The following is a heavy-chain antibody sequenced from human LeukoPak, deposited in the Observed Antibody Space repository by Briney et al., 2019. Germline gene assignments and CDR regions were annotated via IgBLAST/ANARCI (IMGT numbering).Heavy chain of an antibody. D-gene: IGHD1-1*01. Sequence: SETLSLTCAVYGGSFSGYYWSWIRQPPGKGLGWIGEINHSGSTNYNPSLKSRVTIPVDTSKNQFSLKLSSVTAADTAVYYCARRTRRPTSDYWGQGTLVTVSS. V-gene: IGHV4-34*01. CDR3: ARRTRRPTSDY. CDR1: GGSFSGYY. J-gene: IGHJ4*02. CDR2: INHSGST.